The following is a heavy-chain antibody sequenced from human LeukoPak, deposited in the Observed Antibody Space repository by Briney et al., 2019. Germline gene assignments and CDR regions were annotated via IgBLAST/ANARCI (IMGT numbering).Heavy chain of an antibody. CDR2: IWYDGSNK. CDR3: AKDLNYYGSGSPWDY. Sequence: PGRSLRPSCAASGFTFSSYGMHWVRQAPGKGLEWVAVIWYDGSNKCYADSVKGRFTISRDNSKNTLYLQMNSLRAEDTAVYYCAKDLNYYGSGSPWDYWGQGTLVTVSS. D-gene: IGHD3-10*01. V-gene: IGHV3-33*06. J-gene: IGHJ4*02. CDR1: GFTFSSYG.